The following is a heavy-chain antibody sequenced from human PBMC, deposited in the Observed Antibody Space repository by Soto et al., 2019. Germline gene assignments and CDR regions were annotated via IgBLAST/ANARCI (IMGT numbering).Heavy chain of an antibody. CDR2: ISSSSSTI. D-gene: IGHD1-20*01. CDR1: GFTFSSYS. Sequence: GGSLRLSCAASGFTFSSYSMNWVRQAPGKGLEWVSYISSSSSTIYYADSVKGRFTISRDNAKNSLYLQMNSLRAEDTAVYYCARERITGTRYYYYYMDVWGKGTTVTVSS. J-gene: IGHJ6*03. V-gene: IGHV3-48*01. CDR3: ARERITGTRYYYYYMDV.